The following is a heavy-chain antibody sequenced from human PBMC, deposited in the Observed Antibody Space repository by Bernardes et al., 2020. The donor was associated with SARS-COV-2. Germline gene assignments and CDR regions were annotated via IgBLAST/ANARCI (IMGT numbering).Heavy chain of an antibody. D-gene: IGHD2-21*01. CDR2: IHHSGTT. CDR1: NGFINNNNW. CDR3: ARSCGGASGV. V-gene: IGHV4-4*02. J-gene: IGHJ6*04. Sequence: SETLSLTCAVSNGFINNNNWWTWIRQFPGKGLEWIGEIHHSGTTNYNPSLMSRVTISVEKSKNQFSLKVNSVTAADTAVYYCARSCGGASGVWGKGTTVTVSS.